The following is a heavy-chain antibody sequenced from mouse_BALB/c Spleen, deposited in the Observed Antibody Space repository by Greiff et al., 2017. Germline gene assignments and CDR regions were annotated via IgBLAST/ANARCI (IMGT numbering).Heavy chain of an antibody. Sequence: EVLLVESGGGLVKPGGSLKLSCAASGFTFSSYSMSWVRQTPGKGLEWVASISSGGSTYYPDSVKGRFTISRDNASNTLYLQRSRLRSEDTAMYYGGVGLVYGVYAGDYWGQGTSVTVSS. CDR1: GFTFSSYS. D-gene: IGHD2-3*01. J-gene: IGHJ4*01. V-gene: IGHV5-6-5*01. CDR2: ISSGGST. CDR3: GVGLVYGVYAGDY.